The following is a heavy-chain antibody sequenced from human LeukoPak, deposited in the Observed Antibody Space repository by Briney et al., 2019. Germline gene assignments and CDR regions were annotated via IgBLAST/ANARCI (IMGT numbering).Heavy chain of an antibody. Sequence: ASVKVSCKASGYTFTSYGISWVRQAPGQGLEWMGWISAYNGNTNYAQKFQGRVTMTRDTSTSTAYMELSRLRSDDTAVYYCARGARPILCSSTSCYSPNWFDPWGQGTLVTVSS. CDR1: GYTFTSYG. CDR2: ISAYNGNT. J-gene: IGHJ5*02. CDR3: ARGARPILCSSTSCYSPNWFDP. V-gene: IGHV1-18*01. D-gene: IGHD2-2*01.